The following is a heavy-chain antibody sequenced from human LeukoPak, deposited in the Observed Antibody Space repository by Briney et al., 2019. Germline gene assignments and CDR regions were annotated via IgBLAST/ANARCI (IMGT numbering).Heavy chain of an antibody. V-gene: IGHV3-30-3*01. D-gene: IGHD3-10*01. CDR3: ARDGIDYYGSGRGAFDI. CDR2: ISYDGSNK. Sequence: GGSLRLSCAASGFTFSSYAMHWVCQAPGKGLEWVAVISYDGSNKYYADSVKGRFTISRDNSKNTLYLQMNSLRAEDTAVYYCARDGIDYYGSGRGAFDIWGQGTMVTVSS. CDR1: GFTFSSYA. J-gene: IGHJ3*02.